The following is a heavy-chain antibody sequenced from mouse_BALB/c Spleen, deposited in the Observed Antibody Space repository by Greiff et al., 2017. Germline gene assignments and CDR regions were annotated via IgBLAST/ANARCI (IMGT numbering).Heavy chain of an antibody. CDR3: ASYYRYESYAMDY. Sequence: EVQLQESGAELVRPGALVKLSCKASGFNIKDYYMHWVKQRPEQGLEWIGWIDPENGNTIYDPKFQGKASITADTSSNTAYLQLSSLTSEDTAVYYCASYYRYESYAMDYWGQGTSVTVSS. CDR1: GFNIKDYY. V-gene: IGHV14-1*02. J-gene: IGHJ4*01. CDR2: IDPENGNT. D-gene: IGHD2-14*01.